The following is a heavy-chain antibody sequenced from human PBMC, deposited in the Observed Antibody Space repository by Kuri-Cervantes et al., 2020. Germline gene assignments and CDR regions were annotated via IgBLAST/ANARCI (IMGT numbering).Heavy chain of an antibody. J-gene: IGHJ4*02. CDR2: INPNSGGT. Sequence: ASVKVSCKASGYTFTGYYMHWVRQAPGQGLEWMGWINPNSGGTNYAQKFQGWVTMTRDTSISTAYMELSRLRSDDTAVYYCARSNPVVPAAMIEVAFDYWGQGTLVTVSS. D-gene: IGHD2-2*01. CDR3: ARSNPVVPAAMIEVAFDY. CDR1: GYTFTGYY. V-gene: IGHV1-2*04.